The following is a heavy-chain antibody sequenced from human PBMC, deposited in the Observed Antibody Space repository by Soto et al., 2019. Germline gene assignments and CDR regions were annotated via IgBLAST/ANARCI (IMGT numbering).Heavy chain of an antibody. J-gene: IGHJ6*02. CDR2: ISSSSSYI. D-gene: IGHD4-4*01. CDR1: GFTFSSYS. Sequence: LRLSCAASGFTFSSYSMNWVRQAPGKGLEWVSSISSSSSYIYYADSVKGRLTISRDNAKNSLYLQMNSLRAEDTAVYYCARVEDYSTYYYYGMDVWGQGTTVTVSS. CDR3: ARVEDYSTYYYYGMDV. V-gene: IGHV3-21*01.